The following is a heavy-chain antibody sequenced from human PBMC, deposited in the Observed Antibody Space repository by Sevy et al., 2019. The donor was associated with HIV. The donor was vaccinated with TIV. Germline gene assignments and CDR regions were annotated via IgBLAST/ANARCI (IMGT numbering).Heavy chain of an antibody. J-gene: IGHJ6*02. V-gene: IGHV4-4*07. CDR1: GGSISSYY. D-gene: IGHD3-3*01. CDR3: ARDLPRLYYDFWIGYYEDYYYGMDV. Sequence: SETLSLTCTVSGGSISSYYWSWIRQPAGKGLEWIGRIYTSGSTNYNPSLKSRVTMSVDTSKNQFSRKLSSVTAADTAVYYCARDLPRLYYDFWIGYYEDYYYGMDVWGQGTTVTVSS. CDR2: IYTSGST.